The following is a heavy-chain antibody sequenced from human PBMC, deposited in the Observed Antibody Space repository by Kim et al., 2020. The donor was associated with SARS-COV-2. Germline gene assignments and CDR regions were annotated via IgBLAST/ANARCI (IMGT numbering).Heavy chain of an antibody. Sequence: GGSLRLSCAASGFTFSSYGMTWVRQAPGKGLEWVAVISNDGSTKYYADSVKGRFTISRDNSKNTLYLQMNSLRAEDTAVYYCANDYVWGSDDAFDIWGQGTMVTVSS. V-gene: IGHV3-30*18. CDR3: ANDYVWGSDDAFDI. CDR1: GFTFSSYG. D-gene: IGHD3-16*01. CDR2: ISNDGSTK. J-gene: IGHJ3*02.